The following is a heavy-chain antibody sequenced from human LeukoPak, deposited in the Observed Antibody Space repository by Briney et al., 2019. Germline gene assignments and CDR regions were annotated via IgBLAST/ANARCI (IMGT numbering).Heavy chain of an antibody. CDR3: ARGSGSSWATAFDI. CDR1: GDSVSSNSAA. CDR2: TYFRSKWSN. V-gene: IGHV6-1*01. J-gene: IGHJ3*02. Sequence: SQTLSLTCAISGDSVSSNSAAWNWIRQSPSRGLEWLGRTYFRSKWSNDYALSVKSRISINPDTSKNQFSLQLTSVTPEDTALYYCARGSGSSWATAFDIWGRGTGVTVSP. D-gene: IGHD6-13*01.